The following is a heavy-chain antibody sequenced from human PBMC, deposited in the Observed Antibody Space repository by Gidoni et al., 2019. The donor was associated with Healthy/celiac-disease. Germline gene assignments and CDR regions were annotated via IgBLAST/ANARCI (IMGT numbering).Heavy chain of an antibody. J-gene: IGHJ6*02. V-gene: IGHV1-2*04. Sequence: QVQLVQSGAEVKKPGASVKVSCKASGYTFTGYYLHWVRQAPGQGLEWMGWINPNSGGTNYAQKFQGWVTMTRDTSISTAYMELSRLRSDDTAVYYCAREVTVDPSHAYYYYGMDVWGQGTTVTVSS. CDR2: INPNSGGT. CDR3: AREVTVDPSHAYYYYGMDV. CDR1: GYTFTGYY.